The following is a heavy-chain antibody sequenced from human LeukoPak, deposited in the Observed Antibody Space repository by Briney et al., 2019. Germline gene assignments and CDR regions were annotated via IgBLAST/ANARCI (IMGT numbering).Heavy chain of an antibody. Sequence: ASVKVSCKATGYTFTSYYMHWVRQAPGQGLEWMGIINPSGGSTSYAQKFQGRVTMTRDMSTSTDYMELSSLRSEDTAVYYCARDNSVEDTAWWFDPWGQGTLVTVSS. CDR2: INPSGGST. CDR1: GYTFTSYY. D-gene: IGHD4-23*01. CDR3: ARDNSVEDTAWWFDP. J-gene: IGHJ5*02. V-gene: IGHV1-46*01.